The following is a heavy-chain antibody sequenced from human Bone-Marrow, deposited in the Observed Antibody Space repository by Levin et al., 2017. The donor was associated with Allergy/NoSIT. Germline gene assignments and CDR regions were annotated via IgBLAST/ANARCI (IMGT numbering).Heavy chain of an antibody. V-gene: IGHV3-7*01. CDR3: TNRNSGRSYGDCFDY. J-gene: IGHJ4*02. CDR1: GFTFSKYW. D-gene: IGHD1-26*01. CDR2: IKEDGSEK. Sequence: GGSLRLSCAASGFTFSKYWMTWVRQAPGKGLEWVANIKEDGSEKNYVDSVKGRFTISRDNAENSLYLQINSLRAEDTAVYYCTNRNSGRSYGDCFDYWGQGTLVTVSS.